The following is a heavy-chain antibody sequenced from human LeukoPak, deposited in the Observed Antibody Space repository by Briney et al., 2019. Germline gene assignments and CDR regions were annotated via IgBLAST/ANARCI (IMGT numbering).Heavy chain of an antibody. CDR2: IYYSGST. CDR1: GGSISSGDYY. Sequence: PSQTLSLTCTVSGGSISSGDYYWSWIRQPPGKGLEWIRYIYYSGSTYYNPSLKSRVTISVDTSKNQFSLKLSSVTAADTAVYYCARDSVGANPPAFDIWGQGTMVTVSS. CDR3: ARDSVGANPPAFDI. J-gene: IGHJ3*02. D-gene: IGHD1-26*01. V-gene: IGHV4-30-4*08.